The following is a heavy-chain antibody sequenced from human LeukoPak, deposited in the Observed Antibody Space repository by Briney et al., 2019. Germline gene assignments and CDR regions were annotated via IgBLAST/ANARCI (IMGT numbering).Heavy chain of an antibody. CDR2: IYTSGST. CDR3: ARVTTGGYYNY. Sequence: SETLSLTCTVSGGSISSGSYYWSWIRQPAGKGLEWIGRIYTSGSTNYNPSLKSPVTISLDTSENHFSLKLSSVTAADTAVYYCARVTTGGYYNYWGQGTLVTVSS. D-gene: IGHD3-22*01. CDR1: GGSISSGSYY. J-gene: IGHJ4*02. V-gene: IGHV4-61*02.